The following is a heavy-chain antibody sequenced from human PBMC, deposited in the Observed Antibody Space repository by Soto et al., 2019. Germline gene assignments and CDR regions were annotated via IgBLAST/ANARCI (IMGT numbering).Heavy chain of an antibody. V-gene: IGHV3-7*01. D-gene: IGHD6-13*01. CDR2: IKQDGSEE. CDR3: ARIAASGRGWDV. Sequence: EVQLVESGGGLVQPGGSLRLSCVDSGFTFSSYWMSWVRQAPVQGLEWVGNIKQDGSEENYADSVKGRFTIYRDNAKNSMYLQMNSLRVEDTAVSYCARIAASGRGWDVWGQGTTVVVSS. CDR1: GFTFSSYW. J-gene: IGHJ6*02.